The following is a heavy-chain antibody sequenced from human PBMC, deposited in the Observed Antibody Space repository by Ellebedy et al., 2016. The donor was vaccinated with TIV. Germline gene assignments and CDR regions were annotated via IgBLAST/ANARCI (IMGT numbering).Heavy chain of an antibody. CDR1: GYTFTSYG. CDR2: ISAYNGNT. CDR3: ARVDYDFWSGYYFDY. J-gene: IGHJ4*02. D-gene: IGHD3-3*01. V-gene: IGHV1-18*01. Sequence: ASVKVSXXASGYTFTSYGISWVRQAPGQGLEWMGWISAYNGNTNYAQKLQGRVTMTTDTSTSTAYMELRSLRSDDTAVYYCARVDYDFWSGYYFDYWGQGTLVTVSS.